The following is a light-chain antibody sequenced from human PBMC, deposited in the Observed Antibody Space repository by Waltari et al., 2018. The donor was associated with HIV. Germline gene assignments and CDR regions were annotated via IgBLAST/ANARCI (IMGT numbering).Light chain of an antibody. V-gene: IGLV3-21*04. Sequence: SYVLTQPPSVSVAPGKTARISCEGDNTGSKSVHWYQQKQGQDPVVVMYYDSDRPSGIPERFSGSKSGNTATLTISRVEAGDEADYYCQVWDRGSDHYVFGTGTKVTVV. CDR2: YDS. CDR3: QVWDRGSDHYV. CDR1: NTGSKS. J-gene: IGLJ1*01.